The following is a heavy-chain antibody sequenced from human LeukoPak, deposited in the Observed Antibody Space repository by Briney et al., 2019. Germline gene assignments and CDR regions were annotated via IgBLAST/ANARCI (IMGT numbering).Heavy chain of an antibody. V-gene: IGHV1-2*02. J-gene: IGHJ4*02. CDR1: AYTFTGYY. Sequence: ASVKVSCKASAYTFTGYYMHWVRQAPGQGLEWMGWINPNSGGTNYAQKFQGRVTMTRDTSISTAYMELSRLRSDDTAMYYCARGSIRRILERYWGQGTLVTVSS. CDR2: INPNSGGT. CDR3: ARGSIRRILERY. D-gene: IGHD6-6*01.